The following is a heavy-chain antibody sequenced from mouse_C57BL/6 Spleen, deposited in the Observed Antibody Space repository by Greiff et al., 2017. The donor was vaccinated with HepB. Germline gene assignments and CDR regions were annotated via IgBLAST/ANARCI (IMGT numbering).Heavy chain of an antibody. Sequence: VQLQQSGAELAKPGASVKLSCKASGYTFTSYWMHWVKQRPGQGLEWIGYINPSSGYTKYNQKFKDKATWTADKSSSTAYMQLSSLTYEDSAVYYCARGGSPFAYWGQGTLVTVSA. D-gene: IGHD1-1*01. J-gene: IGHJ3*01. V-gene: IGHV1-7*01. CDR3: ARGGSPFAY. CDR1: GYTFTSYW. CDR2: INPSSGYT.